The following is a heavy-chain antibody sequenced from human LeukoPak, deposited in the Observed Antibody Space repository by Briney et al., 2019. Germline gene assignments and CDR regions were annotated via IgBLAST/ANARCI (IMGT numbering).Heavy chain of an antibody. CDR1: GFTFSSYT. Sequence: NTGGSLRLSCAASGFTFSSYTMNWVRQAPGKGLEWIGEINHSGSTNYNPSLKSRVTISVDTSKNQFSLKLSSVTAADTAVYYCARAPRHIVATLYYFDYWGQGTLVTVSS. CDR2: INHSGST. J-gene: IGHJ4*02. D-gene: IGHD5-12*01. V-gene: IGHV4-34*01. CDR3: ARAPRHIVATLYYFDY.